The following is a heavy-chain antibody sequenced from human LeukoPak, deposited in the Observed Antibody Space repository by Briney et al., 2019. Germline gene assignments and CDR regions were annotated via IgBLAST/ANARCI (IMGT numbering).Heavy chain of an antibody. D-gene: IGHD5-24*01. V-gene: IGHV3-23*01. Sequence: PGGSLRLSCAASGFTFNTYAMSWVRQAPGKELEWVSDISKDGVYPYYADSVKGRFTISRDNSKNMVYLQMNSLRAEDAALYYCAKSSRDGYDWGQGTLVTVSS. CDR2: ISKDGVYP. CDR3: AKSSRDGYD. CDR1: GFTFNTYA. J-gene: IGHJ4*02.